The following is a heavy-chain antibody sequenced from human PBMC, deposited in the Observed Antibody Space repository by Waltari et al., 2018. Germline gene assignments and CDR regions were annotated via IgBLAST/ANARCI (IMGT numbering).Heavy chain of an antibody. J-gene: IGHJ1*01. V-gene: IGHV3-23*01. CDR3: AALVGDGRNGYYSYFQH. CDR1: GFRFDYYA. D-gene: IGHD3-3*01. Sequence: EVQLLESGGGLVQPGGSLRLSCAASGFRFDYYAMSWLRQAPGKGLTGVSSTSGSGSTTYYADSVRGRFTISRDNSKNTLYLQINNLRAEDTAVFYCAALVGDGRNGYYSYFQHWGQGTLVTVSS. CDR2: TSGSGSTT.